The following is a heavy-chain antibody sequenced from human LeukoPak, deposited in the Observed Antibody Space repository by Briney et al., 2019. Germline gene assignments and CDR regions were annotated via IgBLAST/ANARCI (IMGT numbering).Heavy chain of an antibody. Sequence: KSSETLSLTCTVSGGSISSTSYYWGWIRQPPGKGLEWIGSIYYSGSTYYNPSLRSRVTVSVDTSKNQFSLKLRSVTAADTAVYYCARGSRDGYNTFEYWGQGTLVTVSS. CDR1: GGSISSTSYY. CDR2: IYYSGST. CDR3: ARGSRDGYNTFEY. D-gene: IGHD5-24*01. V-gene: IGHV4-39*01. J-gene: IGHJ4*02.